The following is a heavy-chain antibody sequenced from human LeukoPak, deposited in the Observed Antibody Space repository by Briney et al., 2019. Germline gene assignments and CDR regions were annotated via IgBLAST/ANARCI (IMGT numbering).Heavy chain of an antibody. CDR1: GFTFSDYY. J-gene: IGHJ3*02. V-gene: IGHV3-11*04. CDR3: ASGGLQPGAAFDI. D-gene: IGHD1-1*01. Sequence: GGSLRLSCAASGFTFSDYYMSWIRQAPGKGLEWVSYISSSGSTIYYADSAKGRFTISRDNAKNSLYLQVNSLRAEDTAVYYCASGGLQPGAAFDIWGQGTMVIVSS. CDR2: ISSSGSTI.